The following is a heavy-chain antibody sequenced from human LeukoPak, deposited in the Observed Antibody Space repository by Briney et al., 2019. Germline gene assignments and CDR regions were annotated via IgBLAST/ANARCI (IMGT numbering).Heavy chain of an antibody. J-gene: IGHJ4*02. Sequence: ASVKVSCKASGYTFTGYYMHWVRQAPGQGLEWMGWINPNSGGTNYAQKFQGRVTMTRDTSISTAYMELSRLRSDDTAVYYCARDLKVVVPAAILARGQRLIEDYWGQGSLVTVSS. D-gene: IGHD2-2*01. CDR3: ARDLKVVVPAAILARGQRLIEDY. CDR1: GYTFTGYY. V-gene: IGHV1-2*02. CDR2: INPNSGGT.